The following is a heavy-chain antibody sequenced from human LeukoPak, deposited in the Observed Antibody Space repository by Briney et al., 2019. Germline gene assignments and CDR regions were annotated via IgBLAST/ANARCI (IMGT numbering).Heavy chain of an antibody. CDR3: ARGFGGVIDVIDY. CDR2: INPNSGGT. Sequence: ASVKVSCTASGYTFTGYYMHWVRQAPGQGLEWMGGINPNSGGTNYAQMFQGRVTMTRDTSISTAYMELSRVRSDDTAVYYCARGFGGVIDVIDYWGQGTLVTVSS. V-gene: IGHV1-2*02. J-gene: IGHJ4*02. CDR1: GYTFTGYY. D-gene: IGHD3-16*02.